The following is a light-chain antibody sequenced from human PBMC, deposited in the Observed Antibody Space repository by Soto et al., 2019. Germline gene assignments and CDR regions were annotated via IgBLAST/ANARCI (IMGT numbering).Light chain of an antibody. CDR3: TSYTSSGTLV. CDR2: EVT. Sequence: QSALTQPASVSGSPGQSITISCTGTSNDVGGYNYVSWYQHHPGKAPKLMIYEVTNRPSGVSNRFSGSKSGNTASLTISGLQAEDEADYYCTSYTSSGTLVFGGGTKLTVL. CDR1: SNDVGGYNY. J-gene: IGLJ2*01. V-gene: IGLV2-14*01.